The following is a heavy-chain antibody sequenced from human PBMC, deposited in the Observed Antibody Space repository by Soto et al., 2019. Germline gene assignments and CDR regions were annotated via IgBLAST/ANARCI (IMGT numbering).Heavy chain of an antibody. J-gene: IGHJ4*02. V-gene: IGHV4-34*01. CDR2: INHSEST. Sequence: QVQLQQWGAGLLKPSETLSLTCAVYGGSFSGYYWSWIRQPPGKGLEWIGEINHSESTNYNPSLKSRVTISVDTSKNQFSLKLNSVTAADMAVYYCARGRWLRSSLDYWGQGTLVTVSS. CDR3: ARGRWLRSSLDY. CDR1: GGSFSGYY. D-gene: IGHD5-12*01.